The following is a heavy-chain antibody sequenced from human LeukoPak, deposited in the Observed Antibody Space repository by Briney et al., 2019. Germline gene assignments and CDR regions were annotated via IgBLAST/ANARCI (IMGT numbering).Heavy chain of an antibody. V-gene: IGHV3-53*01. Sequence: GGSLRLSCAASGFTVSSNYMSWVRQAPGKGLEWVSVIYSGGSAYYADYVEGRFTISRDNSKNTFYLQMNTLRAEDTAVYYCARTVSGSGIDYFDYWGQGTLVTVSS. CDR2: IYSGGSA. J-gene: IGHJ4*02. D-gene: IGHD3-10*01. CDR1: GFTVSSNY. CDR3: ARTVSGSGIDYFDY.